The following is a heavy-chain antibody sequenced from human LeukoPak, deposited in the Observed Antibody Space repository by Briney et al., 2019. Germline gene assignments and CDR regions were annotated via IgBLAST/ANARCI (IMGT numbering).Heavy chain of an antibody. CDR3: ARAVSQLWLPCAY. D-gene: IGHD5-18*01. Sequence: PGGSLRLSCAASGFAFSSYAMSWVRQAPGKGLDWVSDISVSGGSTYYAGSVKGRFTISRGNSKNTLYLQMNSLRADDTAVYYCARAVSQLWLPCAYWGQGTLVTVSS. CDR2: ISVSGGST. V-gene: IGHV3-23*01. CDR1: GFAFSSYA. J-gene: IGHJ4*02.